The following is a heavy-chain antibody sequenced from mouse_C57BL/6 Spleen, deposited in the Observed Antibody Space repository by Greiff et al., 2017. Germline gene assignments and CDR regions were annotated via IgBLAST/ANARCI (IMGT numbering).Heavy chain of an antibody. CDR2: INYDGSST. Sequence: EVQVEESEGGLVQPGSSMKLSCTASGFTFSDYYMAWVRQVPEKGLEWVANINYDGSSTYYLDSLKSRFIISRDNAKNILYLQMSSLKSEDTATYYCARDEYGSGAMDYWGQGTSVTVSS. CDR3: ARDEYGSGAMDY. V-gene: IGHV5-16*01. J-gene: IGHJ4*01. D-gene: IGHD1-1*01. CDR1: GFTFSDYY.